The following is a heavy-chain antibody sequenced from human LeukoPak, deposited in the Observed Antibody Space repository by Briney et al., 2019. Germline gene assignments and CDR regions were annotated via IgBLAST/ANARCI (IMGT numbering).Heavy chain of an antibody. V-gene: IGHV3-30-3*01. D-gene: IGHD6-13*01. CDR3: ARDFFPVVDSSWYEIGY. CDR2: ISYDGYDK. Sequence: GRSLRLSCEASGFTFNDYAMYWVRQTPGKGLEWVTLISYDGYDKSYADSVRGRFTISRDNSKNTLYLQMDSLRSEDTAVYFCARDFFPVVDSSWYEIGYWGQGTLVTVSS. J-gene: IGHJ4*02. CDR1: GFTFNDYA.